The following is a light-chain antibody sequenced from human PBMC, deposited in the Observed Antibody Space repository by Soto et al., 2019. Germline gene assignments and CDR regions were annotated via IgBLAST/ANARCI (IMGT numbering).Light chain of an antibody. CDR1: SSNIGSYT. Sequence: QSVLTQPPSASGTPGQRVTISCSGSSSNIGSYTVNWYQQLPGTAPKLLIYSNNQRPSGVPDRFSGSKSGTSVSLAISGLQSEDEADYFGAAWDDSLNGVVFGGGTKLTVL. V-gene: IGLV1-44*01. CDR3: AAWDDSLNGVV. J-gene: IGLJ2*01. CDR2: SNN.